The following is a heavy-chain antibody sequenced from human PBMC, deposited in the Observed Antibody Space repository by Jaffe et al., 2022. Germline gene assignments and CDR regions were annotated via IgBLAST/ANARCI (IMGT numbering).Heavy chain of an antibody. J-gene: IGHJ4*02. CDR2: IYHSGST. V-gene: IGHV4-38-2*02. D-gene: IGHD1-1*01. Sequence: QVQLQESGPGLVKPSETLSLTCAVSGYSISSGYYWGWIRQPPGKGLEWIGSIYHSGSTYYNPSLKSRVTISVDTSKNQFSLKLSSVTAADTAVYYCARDRTGTTSGGSYFDYWGQGTLVTVSS. CDR3: ARDRTGTTSGGSYFDY. CDR1: GYSISSGYY.